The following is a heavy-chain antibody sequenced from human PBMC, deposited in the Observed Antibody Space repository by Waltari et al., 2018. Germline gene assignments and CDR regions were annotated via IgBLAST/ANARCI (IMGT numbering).Heavy chain of an antibody. D-gene: IGHD1-26*01. V-gene: IGHV3-23*04. Sequence: EVRLVESGGGLVQPGGSLRLSGAASGFAFDNYGMRWVRQAPGKGLGCVSSISGSGGTTYYADSVKGRFTMSKDNSKNTLFLQMNSLRVDDTADYYCAKSSGSYYEVFDYWGRGTLVTVSS. CDR2: ISGSGGTT. J-gene: IGHJ4*02. CDR1: GFAFDNYG. CDR3: AKSSGSYYEVFDY.